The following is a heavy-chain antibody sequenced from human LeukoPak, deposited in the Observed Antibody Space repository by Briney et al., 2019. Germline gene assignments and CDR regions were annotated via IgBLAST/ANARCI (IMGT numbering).Heavy chain of an antibody. J-gene: IGHJ5*02. CDR2: ISYSGYT. CDR1: GGSIISYY. CDR3: ARVHYGSGENWFDL. D-gene: IGHD3-10*01. Sequence: PSETLSLTCTISGGSIISYYWTWIRQPPEKGLEWIGHISYSGYTDYNPSLKSRVTISVDTSKNQFSLKLSSVTAADTAIYYCARVHYGSGENWFDLWGQGTLVTVSS. V-gene: IGHV4-59*01.